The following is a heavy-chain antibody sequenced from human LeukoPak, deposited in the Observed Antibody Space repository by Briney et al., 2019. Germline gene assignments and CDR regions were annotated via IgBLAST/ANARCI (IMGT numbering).Heavy chain of an antibody. V-gene: IGHV1-2*02. CDR2: INPNSGGT. D-gene: IGHD1-1*01. CDR1: GYTFTGYF. CDR3: ARDGRRAFDI. J-gene: IGHJ3*02. Sequence: ASVKVSCKASGYTFTGYFVHWVRQAPGQGLEWMGWINPNSGGTNYVQKFQGRVTMTRDTSISTAYMELSRLRSDDTAVYYCARDGRRAFDIWGQGTMVTVSS.